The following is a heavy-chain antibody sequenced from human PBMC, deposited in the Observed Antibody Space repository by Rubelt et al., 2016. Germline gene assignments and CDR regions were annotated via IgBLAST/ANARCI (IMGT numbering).Heavy chain of an antibody. CDR3: ASPPYDILTGYDYYYGMDV. Sequence: QVQLVQSGAEVKKPGSSVKVSCKASGGTFSSYAISWVRQAPGQGLEWMGGIIPIFGTANYAQKFQGRVTITADKSTGKAYMELGSLRSEDTAVYYCASPPYDILTGYDYYYGMDVWGQGTTVTVSS. V-gene: IGHV1-69*06. J-gene: IGHJ6*02. CDR2: IIPIFGTA. CDR1: GGTFSSYA. D-gene: IGHD3-9*01.